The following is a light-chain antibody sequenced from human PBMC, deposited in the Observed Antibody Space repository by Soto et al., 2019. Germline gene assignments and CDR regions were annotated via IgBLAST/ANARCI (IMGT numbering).Light chain of an antibody. CDR2: AAY. V-gene: IGKV1-39*01. Sequence: DIQMTQSPSSLSTSVGDRVTITCRASQYINNYLNWYQQKPGKAPKLLIFAAYNLQSGVPSRFSGSGSVTDFTLTISSLQPEDFATYYYQQSYSTPPYTFGQGTKLDMK. CDR3: QQSYSTPPYT. CDR1: QYINNY. J-gene: IGKJ2*01.